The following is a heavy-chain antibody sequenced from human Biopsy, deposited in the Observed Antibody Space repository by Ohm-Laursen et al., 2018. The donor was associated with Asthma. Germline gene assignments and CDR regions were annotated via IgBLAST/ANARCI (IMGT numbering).Heavy chain of an antibody. V-gene: IGHV3-30*02. D-gene: IGHD4-23*01. CDR2: IWYDGRKK. CDR1: GITFSTYG. J-gene: IGHJ4*02. CDR3: AGQYGGNSPPLE. Sequence: SLRLSCTASGITFSTYGMHWVRQAPGKGLEWVSFIWYDGRKKTYADSVKGRFTISRDNSKNTLDLQMNSLRAEDTAVYYCAGQYGGNSPPLEWGQGTLVTVSS.